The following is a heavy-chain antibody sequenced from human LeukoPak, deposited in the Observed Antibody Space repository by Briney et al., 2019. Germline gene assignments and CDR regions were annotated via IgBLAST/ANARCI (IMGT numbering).Heavy chain of an antibody. CDR1: GYTFTTYD. Sequence: ASVKVSCKASGYTFTTYDISWVRQAPGHGLECMGWINAYNGKTNYAQKFRGRVTMTTDTSTSTAYMELRSLTSDDTAVYYCARVRRGRGYDFWSGYPYYYYMDVWGKRTTVTVSS. J-gene: IGHJ6*03. CDR2: INAYNGKT. V-gene: IGHV1-18*01. CDR3: ARVRRGRGYDFWSGYPYYYYMDV. D-gene: IGHD3-3*01.